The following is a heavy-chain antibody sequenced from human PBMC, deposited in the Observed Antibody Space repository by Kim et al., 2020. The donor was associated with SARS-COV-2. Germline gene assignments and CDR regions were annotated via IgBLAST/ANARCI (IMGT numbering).Heavy chain of an antibody. D-gene: IGHD3-3*01. V-gene: IGHV3-33*01. CDR2: IWYDGSNK. J-gene: IGHJ1*01. CDR1: GFTFSSYG. CDR3: ARGSPYYDFWSGLEYFQH. Sequence: GGSLRLSCAASGFTFSSYGMHWVRQAPGKGLEWVAVIWYDGSNKYYADSVKGRFTISRDNSKNTLYLQMNSLRAEDTAVYYCARGSPYYDFWSGLEYFQHWGQGTLVTVSS.